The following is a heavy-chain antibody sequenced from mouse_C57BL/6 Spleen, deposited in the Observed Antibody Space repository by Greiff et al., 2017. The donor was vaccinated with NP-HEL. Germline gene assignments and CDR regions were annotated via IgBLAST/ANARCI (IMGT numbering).Heavy chain of an antibody. Sequence: VQLQQSGPELVKPGASVKISCKASGYTFTDYYMNWVKQSHGKSLEWIGDINPNNGGTSYNQKFKGKTTLTVDKSSSTAYMELRSLTSEDSAVYYCARDGNWGQGTTLTVSS. CDR3: ARDGN. CDR2: INPNNGGT. D-gene: IGHD2-1*01. CDR1: GYTFTDYY. V-gene: IGHV1-26*01. J-gene: IGHJ2*01.